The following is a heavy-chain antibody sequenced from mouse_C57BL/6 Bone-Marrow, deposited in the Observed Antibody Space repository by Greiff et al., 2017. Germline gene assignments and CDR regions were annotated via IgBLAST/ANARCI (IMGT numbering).Heavy chain of an antibody. J-gene: IGHJ3*01. D-gene: IGHD1-1*01. CDR2: INPSSGYT. V-gene: IGHV1-7*01. CDR3: AIPLLLLRYRAWFAY. Sequence: VQLQQSGAELAKPGASVTLSCKASGYTFTSYWMHWVKQRPGQGLEWIGYINPSSGYTKYNQKFKDKATLTADKSSSTAYMQLSSLTYEDSAVYYCAIPLLLLRYRAWFAYWGQGTLVTVSA. CDR1: GYTFTSYW.